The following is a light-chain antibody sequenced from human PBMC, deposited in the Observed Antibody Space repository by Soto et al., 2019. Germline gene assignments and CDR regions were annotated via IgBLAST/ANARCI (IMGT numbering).Light chain of an antibody. J-gene: IGKJ1*01. CDR1: QSVSSN. CDR2: GAS. Sequence: IDITQSPATLSVSPGERATLSCRASQSVSSNLAWYQQKPGQAPSLLIYGASTRATGIPARFSGSGSGTKFTLTISSLQSEDFAVYYCQQYNNWPGTFGQGTKV. V-gene: IGKV3D-15*01. CDR3: QQYNNWPGT.